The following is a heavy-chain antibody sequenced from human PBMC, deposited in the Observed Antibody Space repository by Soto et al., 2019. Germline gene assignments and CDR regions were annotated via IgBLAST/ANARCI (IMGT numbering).Heavy chain of an antibody. CDR1: GFTFSSYG. Sequence: GGSLRLSCAASGFTFSSYGMHWVRQAPGKGLEWVAVISYDGSNKYYADSVKGRFTISRDNSKNTLYLQMNSLRAEDTAVYYCAKDENLWFGELLPLGPWGQGTLVTVSS. CDR2: ISYDGSNK. J-gene: IGHJ5*02. CDR3: AKDENLWFGELLPLGP. V-gene: IGHV3-30*18. D-gene: IGHD3-10*01.